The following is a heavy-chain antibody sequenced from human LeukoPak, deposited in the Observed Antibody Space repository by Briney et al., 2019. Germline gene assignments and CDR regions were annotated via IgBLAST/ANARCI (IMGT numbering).Heavy chain of an antibody. J-gene: IGHJ3*02. CDR2: IYYSGST. Sequence: SETLSLTCTVSGGSISSYYWSWIRQPPGKGLEWIGYIYYSGSTNYNPSLKSRVTISVDTSKNQFSLKLSSVTAADTAVYYCARGPGGVIAAAGTDAFDIWGQGTMVTVSS. D-gene: IGHD6-13*01. CDR3: ARGPGGVIAAAGTDAFDI. V-gene: IGHV4-59*01. CDR1: GGSISSYY.